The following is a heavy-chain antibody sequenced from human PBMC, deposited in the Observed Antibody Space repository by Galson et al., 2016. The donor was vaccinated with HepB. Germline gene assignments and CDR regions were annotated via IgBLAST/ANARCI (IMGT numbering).Heavy chain of an antibody. CDR3: ARKEGRSGSSYYYGMDV. V-gene: IGHV1-18*01. D-gene: IGHD1-26*01. J-gene: IGHJ6*02. CDR1: GYTFNTYG. CDR2: ISAYSGKP. Sequence: SVKVSCKDSGYTFNTYGINWVRKAPGQGLEWMGWISAYSGKPHYAQTFQGRVTMTTDTSTSIAYMELRSLRSDDTAVYYCARKEGRSGSSYYYGMDVWGQGTSVTVSS.